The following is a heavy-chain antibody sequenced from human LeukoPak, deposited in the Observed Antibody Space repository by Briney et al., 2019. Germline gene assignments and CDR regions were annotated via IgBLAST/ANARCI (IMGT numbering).Heavy chain of an antibody. Sequence: SETLSLTCTVSRGSISSYYWSWIRQPAGKGLEWIGRIYPSGSTNYNPSLKSRVTMSVDTSKNQFSLNLSSVTAADTAVYYCARDRAVAVAANEAFDIWGQGTMVTVSS. CDR1: RGSISSYY. J-gene: IGHJ3*02. D-gene: IGHD6-19*01. CDR3: ARDRAVAVAANEAFDI. V-gene: IGHV4-4*07. CDR2: IYPSGST.